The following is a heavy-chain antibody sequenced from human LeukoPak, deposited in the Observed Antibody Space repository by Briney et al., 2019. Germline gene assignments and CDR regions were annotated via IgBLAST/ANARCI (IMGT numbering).Heavy chain of an antibody. CDR3: ARDYPHQRSDI. J-gene: IGHJ4*02. Sequence: GASVKVSCRASGYVFASHWVHWFRQAPGQGLEWVGFIKPDSGQTGLAQSLQGRVTLTRDTSISTVYMELNGLTSDDTAVYFCARDYPHQRSDIWGQGTLVTVSS. CDR1: GYVFASHW. CDR2: IKPDSGQT. D-gene: IGHD2-2*01. V-gene: IGHV1-2*02.